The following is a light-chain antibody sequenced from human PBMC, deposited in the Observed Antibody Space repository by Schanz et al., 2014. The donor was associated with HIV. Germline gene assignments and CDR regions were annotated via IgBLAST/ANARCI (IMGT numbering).Light chain of an antibody. CDR2: AAS. CDR1: QGISNY. J-gene: IGKJ2*01. V-gene: IGKV1-27*01. CDR3: QQYNSYSVYT. Sequence: DIQMTQSPSSLSASVGDRVTITCRASQGISNYLAWYQQKPGKVPKLLIYAASTLQSGVPSRFSGSGSGTEFTLTISSLQPDDFATYYCQQYNSYSVYTFGQGTKLEIK.